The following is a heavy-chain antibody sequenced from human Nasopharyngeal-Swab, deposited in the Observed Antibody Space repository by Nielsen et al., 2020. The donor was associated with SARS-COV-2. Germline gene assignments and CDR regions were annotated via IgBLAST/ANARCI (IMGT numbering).Heavy chain of an antibody. CDR3: ATGEPNYYYYYGMDV. J-gene: IGHJ6*02. Sequence: GESLKICCAASGFTFSSYSMNWVRQAPGKGLEWVSSISSSSSYIYYADSVKGRFTISRDNAKNSLYLQMNSLRAEDTAVYYCATGEPNYYYYYGMDVWGQGTTVTVSS. V-gene: IGHV3-21*01. D-gene: IGHD1-14*01. CDR1: GFTFSSYS. CDR2: ISSSSSYI.